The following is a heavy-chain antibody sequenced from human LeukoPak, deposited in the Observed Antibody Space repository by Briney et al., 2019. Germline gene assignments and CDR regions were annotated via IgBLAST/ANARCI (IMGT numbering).Heavy chain of an antibody. Sequence: GGSLRLSCAASGFTFSSYAMSWVRQAPGRGLEWVSAISGSGGSTYYADSVKGRFTISRDNSKNTLYLQMNSLRAEDTAVYYCANSRYSGSYYASPIDYWGQGTLVTVSP. V-gene: IGHV3-23*01. CDR3: ANSRYSGSYYASPIDY. CDR1: GFTFSSYA. CDR2: ISGSGGST. D-gene: IGHD1-26*01. J-gene: IGHJ4*02.